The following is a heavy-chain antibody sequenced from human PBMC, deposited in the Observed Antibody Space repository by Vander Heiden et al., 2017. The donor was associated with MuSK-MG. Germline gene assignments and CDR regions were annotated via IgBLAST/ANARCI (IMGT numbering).Heavy chain of an antibody. V-gene: IGHV4-39*07. CDR3: AIGYGDYFAFQH. J-gene: IGHJ1*01. CDR1: GGSISSSSYY. Sequence: QLQLQESGPGLVKPSETLSLTCTVSGGSISSSSYYWGWIRQPPGKGLEWIGSIYYSGSTYYNPSLKSRVTISVDTSKNQFSLKLSSVTAADTAVYYCAIGYGDYFAFQHWGQGTLVTVSS. D-gene: IGHD4-17*01. CDR2: IYYSGST.